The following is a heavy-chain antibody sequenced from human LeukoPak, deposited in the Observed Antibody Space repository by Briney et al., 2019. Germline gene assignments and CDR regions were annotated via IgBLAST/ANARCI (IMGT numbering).Heavy chain of an antibody. D-gene: IGHD5-18*01. CDR1: GGSITTHH. Sequence: SETLSLTRTVSGGSITTHHWNWIRQTPGKGLEWIGYVFDSGRTKVNPSLTSRVTLSTDTSKNQLSLRLSSVTAADTAVYYCTTIKRGDIFGYFDFWGQGILVTVSS. V-gene: IGHV4-59*11. CDR2: VFDSGRT. J-gene: IGHJ4*02. CDR3: TTIKRGDIFGYFDF.